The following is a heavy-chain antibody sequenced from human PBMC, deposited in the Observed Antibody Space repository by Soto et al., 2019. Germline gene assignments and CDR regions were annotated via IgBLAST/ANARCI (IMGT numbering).Heavy chain of an antibody. V-gene: IGHV6-1*01. CDR3: ARDSAAAGTGRIDD. CDR2: TYYRSKWYN. CDR1: GDSVSSNSAA. Sequence: LSLTCAISGDSVSSNSAAWNWIRQSPSRGLEWLGRTYYRSKWYNDYAVYVKSRITINPDTSKNQFSLQLNSVTPEDTAVYYCARDSAAAGTGRIDDWGQGTLVTVSS. D-gene: IGHD6-13*01. J-gene: IGHJ4*02.